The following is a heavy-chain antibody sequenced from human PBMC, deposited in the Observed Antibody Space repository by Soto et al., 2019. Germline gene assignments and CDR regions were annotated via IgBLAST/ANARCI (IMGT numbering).Heavy chain of an antibody. CDR1: GFTFSSYT. Sequence: GGSLRLSCAASGFTFSSYTMHWVRQVPGKGLLWVSHIQNDASLTTYADSVKGRFIISRDNAKNTLYLQMNGLRVEDTAVYFCVRGQRGGFDLWGQGTMVTVSS. J-gene: IGHJ3*01. V-gene: IGHV3-74*01. D-gene: IGHD2-15*01. CDR3: VRGQRGGFDL. CDR2: IQNDASLT.